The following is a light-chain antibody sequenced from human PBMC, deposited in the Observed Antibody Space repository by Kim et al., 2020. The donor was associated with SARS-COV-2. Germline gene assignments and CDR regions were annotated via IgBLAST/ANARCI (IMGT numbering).Light chain of an antibody. J-gene: IGLJ1*01. Sequence: QSALTQPRGVSGSPGQSVTISCTGTSSDVGGYNYVSWYQQHPGKAPKLMIYDVSKRPSGVPDRFSGSNSGNTSSLTISGLQAEDEADYYCCSYAGSYMVFGTGTKVTVL. CDR3: CSYAGSYMV. CDR2: DVS. CDR1: SSDVGGYNY. V-gene: IGLV2-11*01.